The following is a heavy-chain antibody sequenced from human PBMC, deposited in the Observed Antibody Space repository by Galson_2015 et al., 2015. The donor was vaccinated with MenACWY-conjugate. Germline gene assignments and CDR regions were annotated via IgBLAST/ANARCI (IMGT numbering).Heavy chain of an antibody. V-gene: IGHV5-51*01. D-gene: IGHD1-26*01. CDR3: ARHRPGGRGMDV. CDR2: ISPIDSKT. CDR1: GYNFITYW. Sequence: QSGAEVKKPGESLTISCKASGYNFITYWIGWVRQVPGKGLEWVGLISPIDSKTRYSPAFEGRVTISADNSITTAYLQWNSLQASDAGMYYCARHRPGGRGMDVWGQGTTVTVSS. J-gene: IGHJ6*02.